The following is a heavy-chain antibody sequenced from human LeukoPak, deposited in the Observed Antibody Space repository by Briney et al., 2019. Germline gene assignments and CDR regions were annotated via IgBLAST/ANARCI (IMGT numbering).Heavy chain of an antibody. CDR2: INPSGGST. Sequence: ASVKVSCKASGYTFTSYYMRWVRQAPGQGLEWMEIINPSGGSTSYAQKFQGRVTMTRDTSTSTVYMELSSLRSEDTAVYYCARDDIAVAGYDYWGQGTLVTVSS. J-gene: IGHJ4*02. CDR1: GYTFTSYY. CDR3: ARDDIAVAGYDY. D-gene: IGHD6-19*01. V-gene: IGHV1-46*01.